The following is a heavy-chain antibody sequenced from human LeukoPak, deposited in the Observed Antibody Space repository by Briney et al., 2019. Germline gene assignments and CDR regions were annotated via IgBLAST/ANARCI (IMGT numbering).Heavy chain of an antibody. D-gene: IGHD1-20*01. Sequence: PSETLSLTCTVSGDSVSTYFWSWIRQPPGKGLEWIGYVYYSGSTKNNPSLKSRVSMSIDTSKNQFSLNVNSVTAADTAVYYCAKSYSWNDDTYFDYWGQGTLVTVSS. CDR2: VYYSGST. CDR3: AKSYSWNDDTYFDY. CDR1: GDSVSTYF. J-gene: IGHJ4*02. V-gene: IGHV4-59*02.